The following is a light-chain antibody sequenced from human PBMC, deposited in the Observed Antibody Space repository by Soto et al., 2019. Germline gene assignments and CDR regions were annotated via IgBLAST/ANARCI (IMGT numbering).Light chain of an antibody. CDR3: CSSTTTSTLV. J-gene: IGLJ1*01. CDR2: EVS. CDR1: SSDVGGYNY. Sequence: QSALTQPASVSGSPGQSIAISCTGTSSDVGGYNYVSWYQQHPGKAPKLMLYEVSNRPSGVSSRFSGSKSGSTASLTISGLQAEDEGDYYCCSSTTTSTLVFGTGTKVTV. V-gene: IGLV2-14*01.